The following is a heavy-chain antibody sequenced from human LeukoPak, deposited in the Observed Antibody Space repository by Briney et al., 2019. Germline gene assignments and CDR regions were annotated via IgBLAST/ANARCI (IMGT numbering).Heavy chain of an antibody. CDR3: ARHPSSSSRDRFDY. D-gene: IGHD6-13*01. CDR2: IYPGDSDT. Sequence: GESLKISCQGSGYRFATYWIGLVRQMPGKGLEWMGIIYPGDSDTRYSPSFQGQVTISADESISTAYLQWSSLKASDTAMYYCARHPSSSSRDRFDYWGQGTLVTVSS. J-gene: IGHJ4*02. V-gene: IGHV5-51*01. CDR1: GYRFATYW.